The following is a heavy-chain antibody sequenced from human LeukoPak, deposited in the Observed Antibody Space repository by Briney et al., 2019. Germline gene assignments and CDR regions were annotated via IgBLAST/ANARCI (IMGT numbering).Heavy chain of an antibody. CDR1: GLTFSTSG. CDR2: IGPTGSDR. CDR3: ATETNGRHYDY. D-gene: IGHD1-14*01. V-gene: IGHV3-21*06. Sequence: NPGGSLRLSCTASGLTFSTSGFNWVCQAPGKGLEWVASIGPTGSDRYHADSIKGRFTISRDNANNFLYLQMNSLRAEDTAVYYCATETNGRHYDYWGQGTLLTVSS. J-gene: IGHJ4*02.